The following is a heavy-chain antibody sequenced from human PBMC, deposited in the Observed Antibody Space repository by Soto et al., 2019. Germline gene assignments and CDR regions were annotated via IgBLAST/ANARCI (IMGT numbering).Heavy chain of an antibody. Sequence: GGSLRLSCAASRFTFSRYAMSWVRQAPGKGLEWVSYISGSGGSTYYADSVKGRITISSDKSKNTLYLQMNSLRDEGTAVYYCAKDRDSSGHPSHFDYWGQGTLVTASS. D-gene: IGHD3-22*01. CDR2: ISGSGGST. CDR1: RFTFSRYA. V-gene: IGHV3-23*01. J-gene: IGHJ4*02. CDR3: AKDRDSSGHPSHFDY.